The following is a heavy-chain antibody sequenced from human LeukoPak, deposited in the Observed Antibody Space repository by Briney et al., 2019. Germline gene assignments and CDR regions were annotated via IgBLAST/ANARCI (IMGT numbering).Heavy chain of an antibody. J-gene: IGHJ4*02. V-gene: IGHV1-18*01. CDR1: GYTFTNFG. D-gene: IGHD6-13*01. CDR3: ARGDGGEQQLVLGY. CDR2: ITPYNGNT. Sequence: ASVKVSCKASGYTFTNFGISWVRQAPGQGLEWMGWITPYNGNTNYAQKFQGRVTITADKSTSTAYMELSSLRSEDTAVYYCARGDGGEQQLVLGYWGQGTLVTVSS.